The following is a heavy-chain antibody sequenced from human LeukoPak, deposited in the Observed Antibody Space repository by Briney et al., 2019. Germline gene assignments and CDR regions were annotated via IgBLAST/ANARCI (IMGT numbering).Heavy chain of an antibody. J-gene: IGHJ4*02. CDR3: ATVVVVPAATDY. Sequence: GGSLRLSCVASGFTFSSYSMNWVRQAPGKGREWVSSISSSSSYIYYADSVKGRFTISRDNAKNSLYLQMNSLRAEDTAVYYCATVVVVPAATDYWGQGTLVTLSS. CDR2: ISSSSSYI. V-gene: IGHV3-21*01. CDR1: GFTFSSYS. D-gene: IGHD2-2*01.